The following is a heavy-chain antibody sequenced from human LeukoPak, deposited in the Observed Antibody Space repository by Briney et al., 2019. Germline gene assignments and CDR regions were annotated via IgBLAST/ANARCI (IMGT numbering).Heavy chain of an antibody. CDR2: ISGSGGST. CDR3: AKGPTPSRFVGATTQYFQD. V-gene: IGHV3-23*01. CDR1: GFTFSSYS. Sequence: PGGSLRLSCAASGFTFSSYSMNWVRQAPGKGLEWVSGISGSGGSTFYADSVKGRFTISRDNSKSTLYLQMSSLRAEDTAVYCCAKGPTPSRFVGATTQYFQDWGQGTLVTVSS. D-gene: IGHD1-26*01. J-gene: IGHJ1*01.